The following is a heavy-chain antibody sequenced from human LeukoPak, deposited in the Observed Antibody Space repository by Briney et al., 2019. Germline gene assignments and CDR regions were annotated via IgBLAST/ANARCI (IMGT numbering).Heavy chain of an antibody. CDR2: INPNSGGT. D-gene: IGHD3-3*01. Sequence: ASVKVSCKASGYTFTGYYMHWVRQAPGQGLEWMGWINPNSGGTNYAQKFQGRVTMTRDTSISTAYMELSRLRSDDTAVYYCARDRGERPYYDFWSGSEPYYYYYGMDVWGQGTTVTVSS. CDR1: GYTFTGYY. V-gene: IGHV1-2*02. J-gene: IGHJ6*02. CDR3: ARDRGERPYYDFWSGSEPYYYYYGMDV.